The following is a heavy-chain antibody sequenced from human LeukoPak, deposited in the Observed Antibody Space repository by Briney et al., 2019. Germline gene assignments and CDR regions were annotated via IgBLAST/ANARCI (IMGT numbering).Heavy chain of an antibody. J-gene: IGHJ4*02. CDR3: AKDHQRLLWFGELYDY. CDR1: GFTFSSYW. V-gene: IGHV3-7*03. CDR2: IKQDGSEK. Sequence: GGSLRLSCAASGFTFSSYWMSWVRQAPGKGLEWVANIKQDGSEKDYVDSVKGRFTISRDNAKNSLYLQMNSLRAEDTAFYYCAKDHQRLLWFGELYDYWGQGTLVTVSS. D-gene: IGHD3-10*01.